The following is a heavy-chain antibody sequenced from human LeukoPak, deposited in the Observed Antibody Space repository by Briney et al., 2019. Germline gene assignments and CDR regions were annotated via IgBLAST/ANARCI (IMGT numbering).Heavy chain of an antibody. CDR2: MNPNSGNT. CDR1: GYTFTSYD. D-gene: IGHD3-10*01. Sequence: ASVKVSCKASGYTFTSYDINWVRQATGQGLEWMGWMNPNSGNTGYAQRVQGRVTMTRNTSISTAYMELSSLRSEDTAVYYCASVSGAAFDYWGQGTLVTVSS. V-gene: IGHV1-8*01. J-gene: IGHJ4*02. CDR3: ASVSGAAFDY.